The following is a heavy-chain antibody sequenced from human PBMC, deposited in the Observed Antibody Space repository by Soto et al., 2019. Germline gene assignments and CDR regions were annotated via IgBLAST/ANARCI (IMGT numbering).Heavy chain of an antibody. Sequence: QVQLVESGGGVVQPGRSLRLSCAASGFTFSSYGMHWVRQAPGKGLEWVAVISYDGSNKYYADSVKGRFTISRDNSKNTLYLQMNSLRAEDTAVYYCAKGLAVLDYWGQGTLVTVSS. V-gene: IGHV3-30*18. CDR1: GFTFSSYG. CDR2: ISYDGSNK. D-gene: IGHD2-15*01. J-gene: IGHJ4*02. CDR3: AKGLAVLDY.